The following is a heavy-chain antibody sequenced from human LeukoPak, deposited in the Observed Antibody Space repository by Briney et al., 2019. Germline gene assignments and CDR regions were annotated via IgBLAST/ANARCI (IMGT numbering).Heavy chain of an antibody. CDR1: GLTFSSYW. V-gene: IGHV3-7*01. J-gene: IGHJ4*02. CDR3: ARDYATIFEGFDY. Sequence: GGSLRLSCAASGLTFSSYWMSWVRQAPGKGLEWVANIKQDGSEKYYVDSVKGRFTISRDNAKNSLYLQMNSLRAEDTAVYYCARDYATIFEGFDYWGQGTLVTVSS. D-gene: IGHD3-3*01. CDR2: IKQDGSEK.